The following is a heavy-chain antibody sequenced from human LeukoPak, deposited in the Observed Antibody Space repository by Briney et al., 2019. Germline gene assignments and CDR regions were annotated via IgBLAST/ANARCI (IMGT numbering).Heavy chain of an antibody. CDR2: INHSGST. CDR3: ARGRKSITMIVVVPSRYYFDY. CDR1: GGSISSYY. Sequence: SETLSLTCTVSGGSISSYYWSWVRQPPGKGLEWIGEINHSGSTNYNPSLKSRVTISVDTSKNQFSLKLSSVTAADTAVYYCARGRKSITMIVVVPSRYYFDYWGQGTLVTVSS. V-gene: IGHV4-34*01. D-gene: IGHD3-22*01. J-gene: IGHJ4*02.